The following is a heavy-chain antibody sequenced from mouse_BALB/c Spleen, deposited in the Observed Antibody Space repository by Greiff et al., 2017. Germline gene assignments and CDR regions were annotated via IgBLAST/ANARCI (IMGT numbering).Heavy chain of an antibody. Sequence: EVQLVESGPGLVKPSQSLSLTCSVTGYSITSGYYWNWIRQFPGNKLEWMGYISYDGSNNYNPSLKNRISITRDTSKNQFFLKLNSVTTEDTATYYCALLRLNYWGQGTTLTVSS. J-gene: IGHJ2*01. CDR1: GYSITSGYY. D-gene: IGHD1-2*01. V-gene: IGHV3-6*02. CDR2: ISYDGSN. CDR3: ALLRLNY.